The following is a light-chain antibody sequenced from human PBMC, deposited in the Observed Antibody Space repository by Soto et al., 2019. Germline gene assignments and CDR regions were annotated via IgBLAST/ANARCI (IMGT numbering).Light chain of an antibody. J-gene: IGLJ3*02. CDR3: CSYAGSSTGV. CDR1: SSDVGSYNL. Sequence: QSALTQPASVSGSPGQSITISCTGTSSDVGSYNLVSWYQQYPGKAPKFMIYEVSERPSGVSNRFSGSKSGNTASLTISGLQPEDEANYYCCSYAGSSTGVFGGGTKVTVL. CDR2: EVS. V-gene: IGLV2-23*02.